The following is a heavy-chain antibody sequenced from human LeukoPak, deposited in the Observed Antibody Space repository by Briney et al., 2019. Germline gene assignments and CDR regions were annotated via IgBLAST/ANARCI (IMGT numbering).Heavy chain of an antibody. CDR1: GFTFSSYS. CDR3: ARDVYGSGFYGMDV. J-gene: IGHJ6*02. Sequence: GGSLRLSCAASGFTFSSYSMNWVRQAPGKGLEWVSSISSSSSYIYYADSVKGRFTISRDNAKNSLYLQMTSLRAEDTAVYYCARDVYGSGFYGMDVWGQGTTVTVSS. D-gene: IGHD3-10*01. V-gene: IGHV3-21*01. CDR2: ISSSSSYI.